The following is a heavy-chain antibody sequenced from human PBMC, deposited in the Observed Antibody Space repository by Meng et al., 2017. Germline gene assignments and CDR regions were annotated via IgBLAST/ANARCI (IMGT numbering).Heavy chain of an antibody. CDR2: INAGNSDT. CDR1: GYTFTTYA. Sequence: VQLVQSGAEVKKPGASVKVSCNASGYTFTTYAIHWVRQAPGQRLEWMGWINAGNSDTKYSQKLQGRVTITRDTSASTVYMEVSSLRSEDTGVYYCARAIAVSGTGRFDYWGQGTLVTVSS. D-gene: IGHD6-19*01. V-gene: IGHV1-3*01. J-gene: IGHJ4*02. CDR3: ARAIAVSGTGRFDY.